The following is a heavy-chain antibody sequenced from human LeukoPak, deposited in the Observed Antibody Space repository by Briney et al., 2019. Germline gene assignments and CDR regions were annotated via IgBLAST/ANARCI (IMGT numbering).Heavy chain of an antibody. CDR1: GYTFTGYY. CDR3: ARQDCSGGSCYLFDY. CDR2: INPNSGGT. Sequence: ASVKVSCKASGYTFTGYYMHWVRQAPGQGLEWMGWINPNSGGTNYAQKFQGRVTMTRDTSISTAYMELSRLRSDDTAVYYCARQDCSGGSCYLFDYWGQGTLVTVSS. D-gene: IGHD2-15*01. V-gene: IGHV1-2*02. J-gene: IGHJ4*02.